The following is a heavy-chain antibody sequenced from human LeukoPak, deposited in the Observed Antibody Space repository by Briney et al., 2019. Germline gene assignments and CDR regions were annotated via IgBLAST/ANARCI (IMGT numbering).Heavy chain of an antibody. J-gene: IGHJ4*02. Sequence: ASVKVSCKASGYTFTGYYMHWVRQAPGQGLEWMGIINPGEGTTIHAQKFQGRVTMTRATSTTSVYMELSSLRSEDTAVYYCARGTYCGGDCNSLGANYYFDFWGQGSLVTVSS. D-gene: IGHD2-21*02. CDR2: INPGEGTT. V-gene: IGHV1-46*01. CDR3: ARGTYCGGDCNSLGANYYFDF. CDR1: GYTFTGYY.